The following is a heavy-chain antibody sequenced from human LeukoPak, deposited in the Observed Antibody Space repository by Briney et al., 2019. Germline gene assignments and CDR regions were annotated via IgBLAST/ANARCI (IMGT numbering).Heavy chain of an antibody. V-gene: IGHV3-15*01. J-gene: IGHJ4*02. CDR3: TTDLGTYYHGSQRLIPIDY. Sequence: GGSLRLSCADSGFTFTNAWMSWVRQAPGKGLEWIGCIKSKTDGETTNYAEPVGGRFTISRDDSKSAVYLQMNSLKIEDTAVYYCTTDLGTYYHGSQRLIPIDYWGQGTLVTVSS. CDR2: IKSKTDGETT. D-gene: IGHD3-10*01. CDR1: GFTFTNAW.